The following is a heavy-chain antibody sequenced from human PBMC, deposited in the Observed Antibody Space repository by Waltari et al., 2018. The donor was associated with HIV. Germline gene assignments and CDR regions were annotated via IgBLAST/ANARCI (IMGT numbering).Heavy chain of an antibody. CDR2: INHSGST. D-gene: IGHD2-2*01. CDR1: GGSFSGYY. CDR3: ARGRITRGGH. Sequence: QVQLQQWGAGLLKPSETLSLTCAVYGGSFSGYYWSWIRQPPGKGLEWIGEINHSGSTNYNPSLKIRVTISVDTSKNQFSLKLSSVTAADTAVYYCARGRITRGGHWGQGTLVTVSS. V-gene: IGHV4-34*01. J-gene: IGHJ1*01.